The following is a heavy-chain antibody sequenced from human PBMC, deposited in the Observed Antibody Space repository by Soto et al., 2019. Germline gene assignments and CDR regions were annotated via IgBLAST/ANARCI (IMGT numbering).Heavy chain of an antibody. CDR1: GFTFSSYA. CDR3: AKTAGAVAGNVCGY. J-gene: IGHJ4*02. V-gene: IGHV3-23*01. Sequence: EVQLMESGGDLVQPGGSLRLSCAASGFTFSSYAMSWVRQAPGKGLEWVSTIGGSGGSPYYADSVKGRFTISRDNSKGTLYLQMNALRADDTAVYYCAKTAGAVAGNVCGYWGQGTLVTVSS. D-gene: IGHD6-19*01. CDR2: IGGSGGSP.